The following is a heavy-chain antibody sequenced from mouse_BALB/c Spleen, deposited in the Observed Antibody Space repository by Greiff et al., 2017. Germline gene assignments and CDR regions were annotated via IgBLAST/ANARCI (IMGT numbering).Heavy chain of an antibody. D-gene: IGHD2-10*02. CDR1: GFTFSSYT. CDR2: ISNGGGST. CDR3: ARRYDYYAMDY. Sequence: EVMLVESGGGLVQPGGSLKLSCAASGFTFSSYTMSWVRQTPEKRLEWVAYISNGGGSTYYPDTVKGRFTISRDNAKNTLYLQMSSLKSEDTAMYYCARRYDYYAMDYWGQGTSVTVSS. V-gene: IGHV5-12-2*01. J-gene: IGHJ4*01.